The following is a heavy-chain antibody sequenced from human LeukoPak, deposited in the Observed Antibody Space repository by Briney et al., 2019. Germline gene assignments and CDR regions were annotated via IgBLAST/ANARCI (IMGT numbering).Heavy chain of an antibody. Sequence: GGSLRLPCVASGFTVSSNYMSWVRQAPGKGLEWVSLIYSGGSTYYADSVKGRFTFSRDNSKNTLYLQMNSLRAEDTAVYYCARSLSAFDIWGQGTMVTVSS. J-gene: IGHJ3*02. CDR2: IYSGGST. CDR3: ARSLSAFDI. CDR1: GFTVSSNY. V-gene: IGHV3-66*02.